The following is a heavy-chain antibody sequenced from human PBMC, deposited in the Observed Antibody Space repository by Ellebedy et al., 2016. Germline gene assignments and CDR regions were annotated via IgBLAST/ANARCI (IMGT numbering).Heavy chain of an antibody. J-gene: IGHJ3*02. D-gene: IGHD4/OR15-4a*01. CDR1: GGTFSSYA. Sequence: SVKVSCXASGGTFSSYAISWVRQAPGQGLEWMGGIIPIFGIANYAQKFQGRVTITADKSTSTAYMELSSLRSEDTAVYYCARSHQGATRHQDAFDIWGQGTMVTVSS. CDR3: ARSHQGATRHQDAFDI. V-gene: IGHV1-69*10. CDR2: IIPIFGIA.